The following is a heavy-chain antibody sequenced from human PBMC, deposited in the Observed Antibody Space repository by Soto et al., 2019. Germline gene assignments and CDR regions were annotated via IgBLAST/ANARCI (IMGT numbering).Heavy chain of an antibody. CDR1: GGSVSSYY. CDR2: IYYSGST. J-gene: IGHJ4*02. Sequence: ETLSLTCTVSGGSVSSYYWSWIRQPPGKGLEWIGYIYYSGSTNYNPSLKSRVTISVDTSKNQFSLKLSSVTAADTAVYYCARHGSCSSTSCYASFDYWGQGTLVTVSS. CDR3: ARHGSCSSTSCYASFDY. V-gene: IGHV4-59*08. D-gene: IGHD2-2*01.